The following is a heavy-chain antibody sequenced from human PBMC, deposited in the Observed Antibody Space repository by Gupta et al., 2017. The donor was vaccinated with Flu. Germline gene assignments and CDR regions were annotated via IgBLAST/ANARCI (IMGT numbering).Heavy chain of an antibody. V-gene: IGHV3-7*01. J-gene: IGHJ4*02. CDR2: INQGGSEK. Sequence: TWVRQAPGKGLEWVANINQGGSEKNYVDSVKGRFTISRDNAKNSLYLQMNSLRVDDTAVYYCARDTSGSPSDWGQGTLVSVPS. CDR3: ARDTSGSPSD. D-gene: IGHD1-26*01.